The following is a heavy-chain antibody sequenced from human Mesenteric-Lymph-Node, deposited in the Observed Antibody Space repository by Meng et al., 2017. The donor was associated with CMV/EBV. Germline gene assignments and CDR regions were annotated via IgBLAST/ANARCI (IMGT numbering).Heavy chain of an antibody. CDR2: TYYRSKWYN. V-gene: IGHV6-1*01. CDR1: WDSVPNNIAA. D-gene: IGHD1-26*01. J-gene: IGHJ5*01. CDR3: ARESAGAPFDS. Sequence: ISWDSVPNNIAAWNWIRQYPSTGLEWLGRTYYRSKWYNEYTGSLKSRITINPDTSKNQFSLQLNFVTPEDTAVYYCARESAGAPFDSWGQGTLVTVSS.